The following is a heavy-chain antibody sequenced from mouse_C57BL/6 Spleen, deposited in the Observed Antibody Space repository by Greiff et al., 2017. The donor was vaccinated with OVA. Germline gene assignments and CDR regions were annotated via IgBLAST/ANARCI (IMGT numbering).Heavy chain of an antibody. V-gene: IGHV1-64*01. CDR2: IHPNSGST. CDR1: GYTFTSYW. J-gene: IGHJ3*01. D-gene: IGHD2-4*01. Sequence: QVQLQQPGAELVKPGASVKLSCKASGYTFTSYWMHWVKQRPGQGLEWIGMIHPNSGSTNYNEKFKSKATLTVDKSSSTAYMQLSSLTSEDSAVYYCASEGLRLSWLAYWGQGTLVTVSA. CDR3: ASEGLRLSWLAY.